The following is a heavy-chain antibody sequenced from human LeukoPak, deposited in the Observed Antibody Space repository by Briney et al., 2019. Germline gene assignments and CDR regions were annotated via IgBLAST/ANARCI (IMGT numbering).Heavy chain of an antibody. J-gene: IGHJ4*02. CDR3: ARAHDSSGYYYDY. CDR2: ISAYNGNT. Sequence: ASVKVSCKASSYTFTNYAFTWVRQAPGQGLEWMGWISAYNGNTGYAQKFQGRVTMTRNTSISTAYMELSSLRSEDTAVYYCARAHDSSGYYYDYWGQGTLVTVSS. CDR1: SYTFTNYA. V-gene: IGHV1-8*02. D-gene: IGHD3-22*01.